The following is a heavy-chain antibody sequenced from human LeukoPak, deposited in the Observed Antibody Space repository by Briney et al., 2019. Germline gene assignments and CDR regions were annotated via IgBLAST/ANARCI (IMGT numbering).Heavy chain of an antibody. J-gene: IGHJ4*02. V-gene: IGHV3-30*02. CDR2: IRYDGSNK. CDR1: GFTFSDFA. D-gene: IGHD6-19*01. Sequence: GGSLRLSCKVSGFTFSDFAMTWVRQAPGKGLEWVAFIRYDGSNKYYADSVKGRFTISRDNSKNTLYLQMNSLRAEDTAVYYCASPYSSGWYGEAFDYWGQGTLVTVSS. CDR3: ASPYSSGWYGEAFDY.